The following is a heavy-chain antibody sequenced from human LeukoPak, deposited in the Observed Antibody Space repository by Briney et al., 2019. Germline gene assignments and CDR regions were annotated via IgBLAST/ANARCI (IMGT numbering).Heavy chain of an antibody. J-gene: IGHJ4*02. CDR3: AREGVAVAAGQDFDY. V-gene: IGHV1-18*01. D-gene: IGHD6-19*01. Sequence: ALVKVSCKASGYTFTSYGISWVRQAPGQGLEWMGWISAYNGNTNYAQKLQGRVTMTTDTSTSTAYMELRSLRSDDTAVYYCAREGVAVAAGQDFDYWGQGTLVTVSS. CDR2: ISAYNGNT. CDR1: GYTFTSYG.